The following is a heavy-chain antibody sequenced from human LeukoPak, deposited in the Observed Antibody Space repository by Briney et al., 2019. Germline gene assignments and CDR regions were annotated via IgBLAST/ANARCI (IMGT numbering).Heavy chain of an antibody. CDR1: GGSFSGYY. Sequence: SETLSLTCAVYGGSFSGYYWSWIRQPPGKGLEWIGEINHSGSTNYNPSLKRRVTISVDTSKNQFSLKLSSVTAADTAVYYCARITPGRYFDLWGRGTLVTVSS. V-gene: IGHV4-34*01. CDR3: ARITPGRYFDL. D-gene: IGHD4-23*01. J-gene: IGHJ2*01. CDR2: INHSGST.